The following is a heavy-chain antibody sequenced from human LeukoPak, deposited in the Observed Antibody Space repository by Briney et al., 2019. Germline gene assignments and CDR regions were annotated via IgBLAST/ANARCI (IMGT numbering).Heavy chain of an antibody. V-gene: IGHV3-49*03. Sequence: GGSLRLSCTASGFTFGDYAMSWFRQAPGKGLEWVGFIRNKDYGGTTEYAASVKGRFTVSRDDSKSVAYLQMNSLKTEDTAVYYCTRGGGSGYCRIDYWGQGTLVTVSS. CDR1: GFTFGDYA. J-gene: IGHJ4*02. CDR3: TRGGGSGYCRIDY. CDR2: IRNKDYGGTT. D-gene: IGHD3-22*01.